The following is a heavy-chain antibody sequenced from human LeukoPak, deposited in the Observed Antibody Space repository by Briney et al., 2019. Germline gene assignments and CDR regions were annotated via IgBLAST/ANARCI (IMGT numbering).Heavy chain of an antibody. CDR3: ASSGSYAKGGNWFDP. J-gene: IGHJ5*02. Sequence: KPSETLSLTCTVSGGSISSSSYYWGWIRQPPGKGLEWIGYIYYSGSTNYNPSLKSRVTISVDTSKNQFSLKLSSVTAADTAVYYCASSGSYAKGGNWFDPRGQGTLVTVSS. CDR2: IYYSGST. V-gene: IGHV4-61*05. CDR1: GGSISSSSYY. D-gene: IGHD1-26*01.